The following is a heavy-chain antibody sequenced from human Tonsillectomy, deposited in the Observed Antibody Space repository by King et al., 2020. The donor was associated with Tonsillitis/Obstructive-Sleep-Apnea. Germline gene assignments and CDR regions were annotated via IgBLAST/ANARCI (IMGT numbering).Heavy chain of an antibody. J-gene: IGHJ4*02. CDR3: AKDRDLYCSGAGCYSSPFDY. Sequence: VQLVESGGGLVQPGGSLRLSCAASGFTFSSYAMSWVRQAPGKGLEWVSSIGGSGGSTYYADSVQGRFTISRDNSKNTLYLQMNSLRAEDTAVYYCAKDRDLYCSGAGCYSSPFDYWGRGTLVTVSS. V-gene: IGHV3-23*04. CDR2: IGGSGGST. CDR1: GFTFSSYA. D-gene: IGHD2-15*01.